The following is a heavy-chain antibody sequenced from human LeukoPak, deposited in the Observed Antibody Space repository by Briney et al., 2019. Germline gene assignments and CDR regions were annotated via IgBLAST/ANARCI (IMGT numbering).Heavy chain of an antibody. CDR3: AKDDPGIAVAAYYYYYYMDV. CDR2: IRYDGSNK. V-gene: IGHV3-30*02. D-gene: IGHD6-19*01. Sequence: SGGSLRPSCAASGFTFSSYGMHWVRQAPGKGLEWVAFIRYDGSNKYYADSVKGRFTISRDNSKNTLYLQMNSLRAEDTAVYYCAKDDPGIAVAAYYYYYYMDVWGKGTTVTISS. J-gene: IGHJ6*03. CDR1: GFTFSSYG.